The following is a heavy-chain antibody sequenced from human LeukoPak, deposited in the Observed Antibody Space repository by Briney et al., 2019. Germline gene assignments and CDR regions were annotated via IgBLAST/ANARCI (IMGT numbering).Heavy chain of an antibody. D-gene: IGHD6-13*01. CDR1: GYTFTSYG. J-gene: IGHJ4*02. CDR2: INPNSGGT. Sequence: ASVKVSCKASGYTFTSYGISWVRQAPGQGLEWMGWINPNSGGTNYAQKFQGRVTMTRDTSISTAYMELSRLRSDDTAVYYCAREGSIAAAGPIDYWGQGTLVTVSS. V-gene: IGHV1-2*02. CDR3: AREGSIAAAGPIDY.